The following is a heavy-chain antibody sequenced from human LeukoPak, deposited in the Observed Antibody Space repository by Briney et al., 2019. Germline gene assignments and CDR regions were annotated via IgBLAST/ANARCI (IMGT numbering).Heavy chain of an antibody. Sequence: PSETLSLTCTVSGGSISSSSYYWGWLRQPPGKGLEWIGSIYYSGSTYYNPSFKSRVTISVDTSKNQFSLKLSSVTAADTAVYYCARHYDYVWGSYRSVGYFDYWGQGTLVTVSS. D-gene: IGHD3-16*02. CDR1: GGSISSSSYY. CDR2: IYYSGST. J-gene: IGHJ4*02. CDR3: ARHYDYVWGSYRSVGYFDY. V-gene: IGHV4-39*01.